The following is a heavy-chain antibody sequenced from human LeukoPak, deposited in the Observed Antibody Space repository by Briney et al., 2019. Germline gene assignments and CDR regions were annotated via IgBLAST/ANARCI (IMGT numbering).Heavy chain of an antibody. V-gene: IGHV3-13*01. D-gene: IGHD6-13*01. Sequence: PGGSLRLSCAASGFTFSSYDVHWVRQATGKGLEWVSAIGTAGDTYYPGSVKGRFTISRENAKNSLYLQMNSLRAGDTAVYYCARGGVAAAGTSSWFDPWGQGTLVTVSS. CDR2: IGTAGDT. J-gene: IGHJ5*02. CDR1: GFTFSSYD. CDR3: ARGGVAAAGTSSWFDP.